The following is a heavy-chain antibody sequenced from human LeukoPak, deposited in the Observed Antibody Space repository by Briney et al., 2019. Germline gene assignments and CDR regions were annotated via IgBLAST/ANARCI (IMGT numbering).Heavy chain of an antibody. D-gene: IGHD4-23*01. CDR1: GFTFSSYA. J-gene: IGHJ6*02. CDR3: ASAVVTRNYYYYYGMDV. Sequence: PGGSLRLSCAASGFTFSSYAMHWVRQAPGKGLEWVAVISYDGSNKYYADSVKGRFTISRDNSKNTLYLQMNSLRAEDTAVYYCASAVVTRNYYYYYGMDVWGQGTTVTVS. V-gene: IGHV3-30*04. CDR2: ISYDGSNK.